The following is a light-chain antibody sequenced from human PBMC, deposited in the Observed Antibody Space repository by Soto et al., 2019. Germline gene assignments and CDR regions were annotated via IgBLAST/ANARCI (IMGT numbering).Light chain of an antibody. V-gene: IGKV1-5*01. J-gene: IGKJ5*01. Sequence: DIPKTQSPSSMSASLQDGLPITWRASQSISSCLAWYQQKPGKAPKLLIYDASSLESGVPSRFSGSGSGTDFTLTISSLQPDDFATYYCQQYNDYPRTFGQGTRLEI. CDR3: QQYNDYPRT. CDR2: DAS. CDR1: QSISSC.